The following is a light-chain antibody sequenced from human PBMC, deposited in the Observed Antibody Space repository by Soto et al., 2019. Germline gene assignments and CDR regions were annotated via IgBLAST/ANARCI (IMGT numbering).Light chain of an antibody. Sequence: TVPGSVGERGTSVCRASRSITNWLAWYQQKPGTAPKLLIYHACTLESGVPSMFIGSGSGIEFTLTIIGPQAQDVATNEMQQGNSQAFGQGTKVDIK. V-gene: IGKV1-5*02. CDR3: QQGNSQA. J-gene: IGKJ1*01. CDR1: RSITNW. CDR2: HAC.